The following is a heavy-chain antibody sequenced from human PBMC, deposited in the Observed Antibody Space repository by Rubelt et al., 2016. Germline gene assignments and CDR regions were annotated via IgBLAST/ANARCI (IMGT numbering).Heavy chain of an antibody. V-gene: IGHV4-31*03. CDR2: IYYSGST. CDR1: GGSISSGGYY. D-gene: IGHD2-2*01. J-gene: IGHJ4*02. CDR3: ARDGGRCGSSTSCYLPKSLDY. Sequence: QVQLQESGPGLVKPSQTLSLTCTVSGGSISSGGYYWSWIRQHPGKGLEWIGYIYYSGSTYYNPSLKSRVTISVDTSKNQFSLKLSSVTAADTAVYYCARDGGRCGSSTSCYLPKSLDYWGQGTLVTVSS.